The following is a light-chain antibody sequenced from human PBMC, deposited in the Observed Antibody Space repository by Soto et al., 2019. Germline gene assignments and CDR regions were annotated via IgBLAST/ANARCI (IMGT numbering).Light chain of an antibody. J-gene: IGLJ2*01. CDR3: AAWDDSLNGVL. V-gene: IGLV1-44*01. CDR1: SSNIGSYT. Sequence: QPVLTQPPSASGTPGQRVTISCSGSSSNIGSYTVNWYRQVPGTAPKLLIYSSNQRPSGVPDRFAGAKSGTSASLAISGLQSEDEADYYCAAWDDSLNGVLFGGGTKLTVL. CDR2: SSN.